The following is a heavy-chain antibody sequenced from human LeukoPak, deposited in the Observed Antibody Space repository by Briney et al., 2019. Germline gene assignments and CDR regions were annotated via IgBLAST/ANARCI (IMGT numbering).Heavy chain of an antibody. V-gene: IGHV4-59*01. CDR3: ARARRVAVWGQYFDF. Sequence: SETLSLTCTVSGGPISGYYRSWIRQPPGKGLEWIGYIYSSGSTNCNPSLKSRVTISVDTSKNQFSLKMSSVTAADTAVYHCARARRVAVWGQYFDFWGQGALVTVSS. J-gene: IGHJ4*02. CDR1: GGPISGYY. D-gene: IGHD3-16*01. CDR2: IYSSGST.